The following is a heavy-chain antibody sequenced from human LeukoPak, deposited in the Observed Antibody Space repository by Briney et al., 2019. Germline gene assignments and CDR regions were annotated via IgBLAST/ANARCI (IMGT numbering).Heavy chain of an antibody. CDR1: GYTLTELS. J-gene: IGHJ6*02. V-gene: IGHV1-24*01. D-gene: IGHD5-18*01. CDR2: FDPEDGET. Sequence: AASVKVSCKVSGYTLTELSMHWVRQPPGKGLEWMRGFDPEDGETIYAQKFQGRVTMTEDTTTDTAYMELSSLRSEDTAVYYCATKGWYSYGPDTYYYGMDVWGQGTTVTVSS. CDR3: ATKGWYSYGPDTYYYGMDV.